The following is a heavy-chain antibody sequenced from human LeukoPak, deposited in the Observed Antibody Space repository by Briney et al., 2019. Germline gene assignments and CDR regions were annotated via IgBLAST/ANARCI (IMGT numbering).Heavy chain of an antibody. D-gene: IGHD3-3*01. CDR3: ARSSRYFGSEGHDY. J-gene: IGHJ4*02. CDR2: ISGSGGST. V-gene: IGHV3-23*01. CDR1: GFTFSSYA. Sequence: QPGGSLRLSCAASGFTFSSYAMSWVRQAPGKGLEWVSAISGSGGSTYYADSVKGRFTISRDNSKNTLYLQMNSLRAEDTAVYYCARSSRYFGSEGHDYWGQGTLVTVSS.